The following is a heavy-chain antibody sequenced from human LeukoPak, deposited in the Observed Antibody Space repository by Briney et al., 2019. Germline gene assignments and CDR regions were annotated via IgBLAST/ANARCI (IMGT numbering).Heavy chain of an antibody. CDR2: INHSGST. Sequence: SETLSLTCAVYGGSFSGYYWSWIRQPPGKGLEWIGEINHSGSTNYNPSLKSRVTISVDTSKNQFSLKLSSVTAADTAVYYCARGGRITMVRGVITRWFDPWGQGTLVTVSS. J-gene: IGHJ5*02. D-gene: IGHD3-10*01. CDR3: ARGGRITMVRGVITRWFDP. V-gene: IGHV4-34*01. CDR1: GGSFSGYY.